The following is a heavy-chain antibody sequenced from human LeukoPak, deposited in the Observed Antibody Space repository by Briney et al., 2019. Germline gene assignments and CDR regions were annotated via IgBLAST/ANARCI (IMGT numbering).Heavy chain of an antibody. V-gene: IGHV3-23*01. CDR1: GITFSSYA. CDR3: AASLPNIVVVPATKGPFGY. CDR2: ISGSGGGT. D-gene: IGHD2-2*01. J-gene: IGHJ4*02. Sequence: GGSLRLSCAASGITFSSYAMSWVRQAPGKGLEWVSAISGSGGGTYYADSVKGRFTISRDNSKNTLYLQMNSLRAEDTAVYYCAASLPNIVVVPATKGPFGYWGQGALVTVSS.